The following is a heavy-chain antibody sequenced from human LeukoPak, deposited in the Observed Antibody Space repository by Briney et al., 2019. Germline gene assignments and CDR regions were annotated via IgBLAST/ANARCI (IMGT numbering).Heavy chain of an antibody. D-gene: IGHD2-15*01. CDR1: GFTFSSYG. Sequence: GRSLRLSCAASGFTFSSYGMHRVRQAPGKGLEWVAVIWYDGSNKYYTDSVKGRFTISRDNIKNTLYLQMNSLRAEDTAVYYCARGQYSPDYWGQGTLVTVSS. J-gene: IGHJ4*02. CDR2: IWYDGSNK. V-gene: IGHV3-33*01. CDR3: ARGQYSPDY.